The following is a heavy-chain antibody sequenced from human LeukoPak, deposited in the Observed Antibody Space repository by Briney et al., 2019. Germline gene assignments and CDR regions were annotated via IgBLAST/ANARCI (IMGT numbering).Heavy chain of an antibody. D-gene: IGHD4-23*01. J-gene: IGHJ6*02. CDR2: ISYDGRDE. V-gene: IGHV3-30*04. CDR1: GFTFSHYA. Sequence: PGGSLRLSCAASGFTFSHYAMHWVRQAPGKGLEWVAVISYDGRDEYYADSVKGRFTISRDISKITLYLQMNSLRAEDTAVYYCARHYYGGDSGYYVMDVWGQGTTVTVSS. CDR3: ARHYYGGDSGYYVMDV.